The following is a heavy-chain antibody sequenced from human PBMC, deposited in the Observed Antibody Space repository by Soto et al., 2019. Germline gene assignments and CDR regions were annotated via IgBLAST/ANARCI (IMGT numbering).Heavy chain of an antibody. J-gene: IGHJ5*02. CDR2: INSDGSST. V-gene: IGHV3-74*01. D-gene: IGHD3-22*01. Sequence: EVQLVESGGGLVQPGGSLRLSCAASGFTFSSYWMHWVRQAPGKGLVWVSRINSDGSSTSYADSVKGRFTISRDNAKNTLDLQMNSLRAEDTAVYYCARDLSYYDSSGYYPWFDPWGQGTLVTVSS. CDR1: GFTFSSYW. CDR3: ARDLSYYDSSGYYPWFDP.